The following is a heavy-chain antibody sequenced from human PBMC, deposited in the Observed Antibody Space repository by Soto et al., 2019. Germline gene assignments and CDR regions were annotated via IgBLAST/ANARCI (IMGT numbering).Heavy chain of an antibody. CDR2: IIPIFGTA. Sequence: SSVKLSCKASGGTFSSYASSWVLQAPGQGLEWMGGIIPIFGTANYAQKFQGRVTITADESTSTAYMELSSLRSEDTAVYYCASGRANYYDSSGPFDYWGQGTLVTVSS. V-gene: IGHV1-69*13. CDR3: ASGRANYYDSSGPFDY. D-gene: IGHD3-22*01. CDR1: GGTFSSYA. J-gene: IGHJ4*02.